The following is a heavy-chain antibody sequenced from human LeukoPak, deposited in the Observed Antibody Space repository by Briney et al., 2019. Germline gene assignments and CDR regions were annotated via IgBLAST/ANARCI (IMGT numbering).Heavy chain of an antibody. CDR2: MNPNSGNT. CDR1: GYTFTRYD. J-gene: IGHJ5*02. V-gene: IGHV1-8*01. D-gene: IGHD6-19*01. Sequence: GASLKVSCKASGYTFTRYDINWVRQATGQGLEWMGWMNPNSGNTGYAQKFQGTVTMTRNTARSTAYRELSSLRSEDTAVYYCVLLIAVAGIDAWGQGTLVTVSS. CDR3: VLLIAVAGIDA.